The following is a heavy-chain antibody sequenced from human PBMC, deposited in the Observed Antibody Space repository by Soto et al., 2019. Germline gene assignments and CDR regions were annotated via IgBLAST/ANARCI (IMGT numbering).Heavy chain of an antibody. V-gene: IGHV4-34*01. CDR1: GGSFSGYY. Sequence: QVQLQQWGAGLLKPSETLSLTCAVYGGSFSGYYWSWIRQPPGKGLEWIGEINHSGNTNYNPYVTTRVTILVDTFKNQVSLKLSSVTPADTAVYYCARTGGMDVWGQGTTVTVSS. J-gene: IGHJ6*02. CDR3: ARTGGMDV. CDR2: INHSGNT.